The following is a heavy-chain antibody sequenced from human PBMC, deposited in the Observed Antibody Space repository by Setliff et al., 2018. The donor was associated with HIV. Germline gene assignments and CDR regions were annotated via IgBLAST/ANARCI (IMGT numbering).Heavy chain of an antibody. CDR2: INPKSDGT. Sequence: ASVKVSCKASGYSFTDYYIHWVRQAPGQGLEWMGWINPKSDGTNYAQKFQGWITMTRDTSISTVYMELSSLRSEDTAVYYCARDPPLMITFGGVIVDDAFDIWGQGTMVTVSS. CDR1: GYSFTDYY. D-gene: IGHD3-16*02. V-gene: IGHV1-2*04. J-gene: IGHJ3*02. CDR3: ARDPPLMITFGGVIVDDAFDI.